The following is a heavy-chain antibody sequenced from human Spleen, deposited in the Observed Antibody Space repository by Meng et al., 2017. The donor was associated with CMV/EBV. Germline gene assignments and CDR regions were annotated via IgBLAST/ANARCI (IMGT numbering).Heavy chain of an antibody. D-gene: IGHD2-21*01. V-gene: IGHV2-26*01. CDR1: GGSVSSGGYY. J-gene: IGHJ4*02. CDR2: IFSNDEK. CDR3: ARMVDGEVDY. Sequence: ETLSLTCTVSGGSVSSGGYYWSWIRQPPGKALEWLAHIFSNDEKSYSTSLKSRLTISKDTSKSQVVLTMTNMDPVDTATYYCARMVDGEVDYWGQGTLVTVSS.